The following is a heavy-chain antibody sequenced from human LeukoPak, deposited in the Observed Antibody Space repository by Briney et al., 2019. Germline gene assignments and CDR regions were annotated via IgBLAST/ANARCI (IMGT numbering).Heavy chain of an antibody. V-gene: IGHV3-7*01. CDR1: GFIFTNYF. CDR2: IKHDGSEK. J-gene: IGHJ4*02. CDR3: ARERYFDY. Sequence: PGGSLRLSCAASGFIFTNYFMSWVRQAPGKGLEWVASIKHDGSEKYYVDSVRGRFTISRDNTMNSLYLQMSSLRTEDTAVYYCARERYFDYWGQGTLVTVSS.